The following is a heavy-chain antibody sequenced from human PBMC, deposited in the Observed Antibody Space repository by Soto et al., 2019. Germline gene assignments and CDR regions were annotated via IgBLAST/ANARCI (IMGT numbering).Heavy chain of an antibody. CDR2: ISAYNGNT. Sequence: QVQLVQSGAEVKKPGASVKVSCKASGYTFTNYGISWVRQAPGQGLEWMGWISAYNGNTNYAQKLQGRVTMTTDTSTNTAYMEMRSLRSDDTAVYYCARDLGYCISASCSPLYHYYYGMDVWGQGTTVTVSS. D-gene: IGHD2-2*01. J-gene: IGHJ6*02. V-gene: IGHV1-18*01. CDR3: ARDLGYCISASCSPLYHYYYGMDV. CDR1: GYTFTNYG.